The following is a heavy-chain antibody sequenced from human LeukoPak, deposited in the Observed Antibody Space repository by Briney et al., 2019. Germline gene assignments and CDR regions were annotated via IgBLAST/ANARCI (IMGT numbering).Heavy chain of an antibody. CDR3: ASGDGYLQPY. D-gene: IGHD2-21*01. J-gene: IGHJ4*02. Sequence: GGSLGLSYAASGFSVSGKFMSWVRQAPGKGLEWVSIIHYDGKIRYAGSVGGRFTIYRDDSENTLFLQMNSLRVDDTAVYFCASGDGYLQPYWGQGTLVTVSS. V-gene: IGHV3-53*01. CDR1: GFSVSGKF. CDR2: IHYDGKI.